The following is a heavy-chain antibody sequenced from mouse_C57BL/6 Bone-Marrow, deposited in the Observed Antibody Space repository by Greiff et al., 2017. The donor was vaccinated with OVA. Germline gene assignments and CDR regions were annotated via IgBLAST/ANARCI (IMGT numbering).Heavy chain of an antibody. D-gene: IGHD1-1*01. Sequence: HLVESGGDLVKPGGSLKLSCAASGFTFSSYGMSWVRQTPDKRLEWVATISSGGSYTYYPDSVKGRFTISRDNAKNTLYLQMSSLKSEDTAMYYCARHYYGSSFAYWGQGTLVTVSA. CDR1: GFTFSSYG. CDR2: ISSGGSYT. CDR3: ARHYYGSSFAY. V-gene: IGHV5-6*01. J-gene: IGHJ3*01.